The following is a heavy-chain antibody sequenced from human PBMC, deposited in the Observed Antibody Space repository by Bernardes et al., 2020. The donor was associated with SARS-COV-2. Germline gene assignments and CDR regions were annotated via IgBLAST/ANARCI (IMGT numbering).Heavy chain of an antibody. Sequence: GGSLRLSCAASGFSFSRNWMSWVRQAPGKGLEWVASIKEDGSEKYYVDSVKGRFTISRDNAKNSLFLQMNSLRAEDMAFYYCARQYYFDRHLYWGQGTLVTVSS. D-gene: IGHD3-22*01. CDR3: ARQYYFDRHLY. J-gene: IGHJ4*02. CDR2: IKEDGSEK. V-gene: IGHV3-7*03. CDR1: GFSFSRNW.